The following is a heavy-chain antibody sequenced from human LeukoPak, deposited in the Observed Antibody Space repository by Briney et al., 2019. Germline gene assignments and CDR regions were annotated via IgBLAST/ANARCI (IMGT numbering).Heavy chain of an antibody. Sequence: PSETLSLTCGVFDASLSGLRWSWIRQPPGKGLEWIGEMDHTGAATYNPSLKSRLTMSVDTSKSHFSLQLSSVTAADTGVYYCVRGSPYAWELQQSWGQGTLVTVSS. CDR1: DASLSGLR. J-gene: IGHJ5*02. V-gene: IGHV4-34*01. CDR3: VRGSPYAWELQQS. CDR2: MDHTGAA. D-gene: IGHD1-26*01.